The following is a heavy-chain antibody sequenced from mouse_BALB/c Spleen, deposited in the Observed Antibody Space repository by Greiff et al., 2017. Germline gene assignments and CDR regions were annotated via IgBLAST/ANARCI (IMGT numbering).Heavy chain of an antibody. CDR1: GYTFTSYW. J-gene: IGHJ2*01. D-gene: IGHD1-1*01. Sequence: QLQESGAELVRPGASVKLSCKASGYTFTSYWMNWVKQRPEQGLEWIGYINPYNDGTKYNEKFKGKATLTSDKSSSTAYMELSSLTSEDSAVYYCARDYYGSSYDYWGQGTTLTVSS. V-gene: IGHV1-14*01. CDR3: ARDYYGSSYDY. CDR2: INPYNDGT.